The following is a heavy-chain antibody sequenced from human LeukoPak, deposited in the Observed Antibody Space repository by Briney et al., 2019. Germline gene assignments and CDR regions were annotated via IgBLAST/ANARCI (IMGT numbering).Heavy chain of an antibody. CDR3: ARSRITMVRGVIDYYFDY. D-gene: IGHD3-10*01. CDR1: GDSISSYY. CDR2: IYYSGST. J-gene: IGHJ4*02. Sequence: PSETLSLTCTVSGDSISSYYWSWIRQPPGKGLEWIGYIYYSGSTNYNPSLKSRVTISVDTSKNQFSLKLSSVTAADTAVYYCARSRITMVRGVIDYYFDYWGQGTLVTVSS. V-gene: IGHV4-59*01.